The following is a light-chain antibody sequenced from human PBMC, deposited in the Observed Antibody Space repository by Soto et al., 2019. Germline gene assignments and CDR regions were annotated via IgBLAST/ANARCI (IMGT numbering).Light chain of an antibody. J-gene: IGKJ4*01. V-gene: IGKV1-27*01. Sequence: DIQMTQSPSSLSASVGDRVTITCRASQGISNYLAWYQQIPGKVPKLLISAASTLQSGVPSRFSGSGSGTDFTLTISSRQPEDVATYYCQKYTNVPTFGGGTKGEIK. CDR3: QKYTNVPT. CDR2: AAS. CDR1: QGISNY.